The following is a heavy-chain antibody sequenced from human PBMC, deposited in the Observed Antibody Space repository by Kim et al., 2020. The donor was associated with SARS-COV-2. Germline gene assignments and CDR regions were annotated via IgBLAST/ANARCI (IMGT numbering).Heavy chain of an antibody. CDR1: GGSISNSFNY. CDR2: VYHSGST. V-gene: IGHV4-39*01. CDR3: ASLPHDSSVYVDN. D-gene: IGHD3-22*01. Sequence: SETLSLTCTGSGGSISNSFNYWGWIRQPPGKGLEWIGSVYHSGSTYDSPSLKSRVTVSVDTSKNQFSLKLTSVTAADTAVYYCASLPHDSSVYVDNWGRGILVTVS. J-gene: IGHJ2*01.